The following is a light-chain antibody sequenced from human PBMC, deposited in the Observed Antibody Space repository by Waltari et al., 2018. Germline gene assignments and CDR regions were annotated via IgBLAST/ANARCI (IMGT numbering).Light chain of an antibody. CDR3: SSQSSNNVVL. Sequence: QSALTQPASVSGSPGQSITISCTVTSSDVGLYNSVSWYQDHPDQGPKVIIYDVSDRPSGVSARFSGSKSGNTASLTISGLQAEDEADYYCSSQSSNNVVLFGGGTKVTVL. CDR2: DVS. CDR1: SSDVGLYNS. J-gene: IGLJ3*02. V-gene: IGLV2-14*03.